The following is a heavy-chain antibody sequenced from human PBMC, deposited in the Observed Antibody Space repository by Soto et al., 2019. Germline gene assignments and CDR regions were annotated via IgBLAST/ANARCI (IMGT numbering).Heavy chain of an antibody. CDR1: GGTFSSYA. J-gene: IGHJ5*02. D-gene: IGHD2-8*01. CDR3: ARDTRQVTKSAWFDP. V-gene: IGHV1-69*13. Sequence: GASVKVSCKASGGTFSSYAISWVRQAPGQGLEWMGGIIPIFGTANYAQKFQGRVTITADESTSTAYMELSSLRSEDTAVYYCARDTRQVTKSAWFDPWSQGTLVTVSS. CDR2: IIPIFGTA.